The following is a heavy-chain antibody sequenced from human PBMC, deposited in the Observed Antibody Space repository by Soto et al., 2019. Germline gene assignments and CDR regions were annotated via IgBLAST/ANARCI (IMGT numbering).Heavy chain of an antibody. D-gene: IGHD3-16*01. CDR1: GGSISSENW. J-gene: IGHJ4*02. V-gene: IGHV4-4*02. CDR2: IYYTEST. Sequence: QVQLQESGPGLVKPSGTLSLTCAVSGGSISSENWWNWVRQPPGKGLEWIGEIYYTESTNYNPSLQRRVTVSVDRSKEVFARRRSSVTAADTAVYYCARRMRAGKYYDGGDYWGPGILVTVTS. CDR3: ARRMRAGKYYDGGDY.